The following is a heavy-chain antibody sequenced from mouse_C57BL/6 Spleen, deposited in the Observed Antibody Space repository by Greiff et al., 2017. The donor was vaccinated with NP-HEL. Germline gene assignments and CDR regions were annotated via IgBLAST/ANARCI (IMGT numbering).Heavy chain of an antibody. D-gene: IGHD2-1*01. V-gene: IGHV1-15*01. CDR1: GYTFTDYE. CDR2: IDPETGGT. J-gene: IGHJ1*03. CDR3: TRHGNYWYFDV. Sequence: VKLQESGAELVRPGASVTLSCKASGYTFTDYEMHWVKQTPVHGLEWIGAIDPETGGTAYNQKFKGKAILTADKSSSTAYMELRSLTSEDSAVYYCTRHGNYWYFDVWGTGTTVTVSS.